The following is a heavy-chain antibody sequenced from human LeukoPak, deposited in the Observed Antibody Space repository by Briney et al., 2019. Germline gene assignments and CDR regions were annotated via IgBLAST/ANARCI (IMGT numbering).Heavy chain of an antibody. Sequence: SETLSLTCTVSGGSISSYYCSWIRQPPGKGLEWIGSIYHSGSTYYNPSLKSRVTISVDTSKNQFSLKLSSVTAADTAVYYCARDREDIVATDFDYWGQGTLVTVSS. CDR3: ARDREDIVATDFDY. CDR2: IYHSGST. V-gene: IGHV4-38-2*02. CDR1: GGSISSYY. J-gene: IGHJ4*02. D-gene: IGHD5-12*01.